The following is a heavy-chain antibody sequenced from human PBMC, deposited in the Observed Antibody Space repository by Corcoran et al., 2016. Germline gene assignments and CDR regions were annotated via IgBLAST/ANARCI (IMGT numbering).Heavy chain of an antibody. J-gene: IGHJ6*02. Sequence: QVQLQQWGAGLLKPSETLSLTCAVYGGSFSGYYWSWIRQPPGKGLEWIGEINHSGSTNYNPSLKSRVTISVDTSKNQFSLKLSSVTAADTAVYYCARERVRWPHARNYGMDVWGQGTTVTVSS. V-gene: IGHV4-34*01. CDR1: GGSFSGYY. CDR2: INHSGST. CDR3: ARERVRWPHARNYGMDV. D-gene: IGHD3-10*01.